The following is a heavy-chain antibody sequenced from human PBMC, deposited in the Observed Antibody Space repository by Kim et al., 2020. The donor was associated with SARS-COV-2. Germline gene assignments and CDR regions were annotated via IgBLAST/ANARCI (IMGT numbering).Heavy chain of an antibody. CDR1: GGSISTYY. V-gene: IGHV4-59*01. J-gene: IGHJ4*02. CDR2: IYYSGST. Sequence: SETLSLTCTVSGGSISTYYWSWIRQPPGKGLEWIGHIYYSGSTKYNPSLKSRVTISVDTSKNHFSLKLNSVTAADTAVYYCAREERTYYASGSFLYWGQGRLVTVSS. CDR3: AREERTYYASGSFLY. D-gene: IGHD3-10*01.